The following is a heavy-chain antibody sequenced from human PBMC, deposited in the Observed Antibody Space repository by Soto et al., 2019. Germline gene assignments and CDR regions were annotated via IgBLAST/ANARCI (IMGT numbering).Heavy chain of an antibody. CDR2: TSYDGSNK. D-gene: IGHD1-1*01. CDR3: ARWGATGGLDV. J-gene: IGHJ4*02. CDR1: GFTFRSYV. Sequence: QVQLVESGGGVVQPGASLRLSCVGSGFTFRSYVIHWVRQAPGKGLEWVALTSYDGSNKYYVDSVNGRFTISRDNSRNTVDLHMDSLRLEDTALYYCARWGATGGLDVWGQGTLVSVSS. V-gene: IGHV3-30*19.